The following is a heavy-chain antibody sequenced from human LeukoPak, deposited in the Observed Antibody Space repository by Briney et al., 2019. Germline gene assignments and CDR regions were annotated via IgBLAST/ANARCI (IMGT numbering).Heavy chain of an antibody. Sequence: SETLSLTCAVSGYSISSGYYWGWIRQPPGKGLEWIGSIYHSGSTYYNPSLKSRVTISVDTSKNQSPRKLSSVTAADPAVYYCASRGGSSGYQRYFDYWGQGTLVTVSS. CDR2: IYHSGST. V-gene: IGHV4-38-2*01. CDR1: GYSISSGYY. D-gene: IGHD3-22*01. CDR3: ASRGGSSGYQRYFDY. J-gene: IGHJ4*02.